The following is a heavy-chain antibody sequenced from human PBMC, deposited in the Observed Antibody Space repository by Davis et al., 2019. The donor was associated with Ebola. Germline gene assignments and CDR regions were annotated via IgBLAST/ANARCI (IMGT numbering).Heavy chain of an antibody. CDR1: GFTFSSYA. CDR3: AKRDDFWSGYYSDNGFDY. J-gene: IGHJ4*02. V-gene: IGHV3-23*01. CDR2: ISGSGGST. Sequence: GGSLRLSCAASGFTFSSYAMSWVRQAPGKGLEWVSAISGSGGSTYYADSVKGRFTISRDNSKNTLYLQMNSLRAEDTAVYYCAKRDDFWSGYYSDNGFDYWGQGTLVTVSS. D-gene: IGHD3-3*01.